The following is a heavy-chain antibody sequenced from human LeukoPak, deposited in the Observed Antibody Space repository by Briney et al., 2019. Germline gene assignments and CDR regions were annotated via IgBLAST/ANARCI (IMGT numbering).Heavy chain of an antibody. CDR3: ASVLIVGATTYAFDI. CDR2: IWYDGSNK. CDR1: GFTSSSYG. V-gene: IGHV3-33*01. D-gene: IGHD1-26*01. Sequence: PGRSLRLSCAASGFTSSSYGMHWVRQAPGKGLEWVAVIWYDGSNKYYADSVKGRFTISRDNSKNTLYLQMNSLRAEDTAVYYCASVLIVGATTYAFDIWGQGTMVTVSS. J-gene: IGHJ3*02.